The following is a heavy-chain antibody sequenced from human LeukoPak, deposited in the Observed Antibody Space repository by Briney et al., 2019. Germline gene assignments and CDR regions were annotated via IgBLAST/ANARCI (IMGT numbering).Heavy chain of an antibody. CDR3: AVNSTKHTFDI. V-gene: IGHV4-59*08. D-gene: IGHD1-1*01. CDR1: GGSMSPVY. J-gene: IGHJ3*02. Sequence: PSETLSLTCTVSGGSMSPVYWSWIRQSPGKGLEWIGSIYYSGGTNYNPSLKSRVTISVDTSKNQFSLELRFVTAADTAVYYCAVNSTKHTFDIWGQGTMVTVSS. CDR2: IYYSGGT.